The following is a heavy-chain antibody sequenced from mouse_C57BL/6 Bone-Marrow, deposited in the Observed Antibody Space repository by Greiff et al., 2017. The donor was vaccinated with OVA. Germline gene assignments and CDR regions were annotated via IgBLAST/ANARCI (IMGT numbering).Heavy chain of an antibody. Sequence: EVKLEESGEGLVKPGGSLKLSCAASGFTFSSYAMSWVRQTPEKRLEWVAYISSGGDYIYYADTVKGRFTISRDNARNTLYLQKSSLRSEDTAIYYCTRDGYYAMDYWGQGTSVTVSA. CDR2: ISSGGDYI. CDR3: TRDGYYAMDY. V-gene: IGHV5-9-1*02. CDR1: GFTFSSYA. J-gene: IGHJ4*01. D-gene: IGHD2-3*01.